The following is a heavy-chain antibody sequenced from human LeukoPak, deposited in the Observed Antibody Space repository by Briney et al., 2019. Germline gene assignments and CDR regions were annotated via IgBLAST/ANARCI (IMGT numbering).Heavy chain of an antibody. CDR1: GFTFSSYW. J-gene: IGHJ4*02. CDR2: INSDGNSA. V-gene: IGHV3-74*01. Sequence: GGSLRLSCAASGFTFSSYWMHWVRQVPGEGLVWVSRINSDGNSASYVGSVKGRFTISRDNAKNTLYLQMNSLRAEDTAVYYCARGGSPILVYFDYWGQGSPVTVSS. D-gene: IGHD2-15*01. CDR3: ARGGSPILVYFDY.